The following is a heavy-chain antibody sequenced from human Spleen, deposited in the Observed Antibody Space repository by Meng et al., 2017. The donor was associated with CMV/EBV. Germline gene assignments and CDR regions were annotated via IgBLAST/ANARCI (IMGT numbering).Heavy chain of an antibody. CDR2: IYYSGSA. CDR1: GGSISSRAYS. Sequence: SETLSLTCTVSGGSISSRAYSWGWVRQPPGKGLEWIGTIYYSGSAYYNSSLKSRVTISVDTSKNHFSLKLISMTAADTAVYYCARQPYCSSTTCYGNWFDPWGQGTLVTVS. CDR3: ARQPYCSSTTCYGNWFDP. V-gene: IGHV4-39*01. D-gene: IGHD2-2*01. J-gene: IGHJ5*02.